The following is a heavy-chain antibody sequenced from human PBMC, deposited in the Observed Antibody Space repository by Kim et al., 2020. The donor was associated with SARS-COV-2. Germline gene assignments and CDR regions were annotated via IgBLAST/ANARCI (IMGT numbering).Heavy chain of an antibody. V-gene: IGHV4-31*02. Sequence: SLKCRVTITVDTSKDQFSLKLSSATAADTAVYYCARAETIFGVVIGCFDYWGQGTLVTVSS. D-gene: IGHD3-3*01. J-gene: IGHJ4*02. CDR3: ARAETIFGVVIGCFDY.